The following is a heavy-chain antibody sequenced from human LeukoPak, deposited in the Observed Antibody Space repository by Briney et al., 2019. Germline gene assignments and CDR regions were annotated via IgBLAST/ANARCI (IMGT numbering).Heavy chain of an antibody. V-gene: IGHV3-30*04. J-gene: IGHJ6*04. Sequence: GRSLRLSCAASGFTFSSYAMHWVRQAPGKGLEWVAVIPYDGSNKYYADSVKGRFTISRDNSKDTLYLQMNSLRAEDTAVYYCARVGRGYDYNYYYGMDVWGKGTTVTVSS. CDR1: GFTFSSYA. CDR3: ARVGRGYDYNYYYGMDV. D-gene: IGHD5-12*01. CDR2: IPYDGSNK.